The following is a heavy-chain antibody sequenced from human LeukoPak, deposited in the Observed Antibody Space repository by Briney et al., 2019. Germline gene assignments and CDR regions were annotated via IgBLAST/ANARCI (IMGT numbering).Heavy chain of an antibody. D-gene: IGHD2-15*01. V-gene: IGHV1-8*01. CDR3: ARGAPGSYCSGGSCPYFDY. Sequence: ASVKVSCKASGYTCTSYDINWVRQATGQGLEWKGWVNTNSGHTGYAQKFQGRVTMTRDTSISTAYMELSSLRSADTAVYYCARGAPGSYCSGGSCPYFDYWGQGTLVSVSS. CDR1: GYTCTSYD. CDR2: VNTNSGHT. J-gene: IGHJ4*02.